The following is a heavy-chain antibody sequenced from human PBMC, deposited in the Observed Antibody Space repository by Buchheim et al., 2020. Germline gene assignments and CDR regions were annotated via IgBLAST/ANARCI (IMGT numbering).Heavy chain of an antibody. CDR1: GFTFSSYG. CDR2: IWYDGSNK. V-gene: IGHV3-33*01. Sequence: QVQLVESGGGVVQPGRSLRLSCAASGFTFSSYGMHWVRQAPGKGLEWVAVIWYDGSNKYYADSVKGRFTISRDNSKNKLYLQMNSLRAEDTAVYYCAREGPESITIFGYYYYGMDVWGQGTT. D-gene: IGHD3-3*01. J-gene: IGHJ6*02. CDR3: AREGPESITIFGYYYYGMDV.